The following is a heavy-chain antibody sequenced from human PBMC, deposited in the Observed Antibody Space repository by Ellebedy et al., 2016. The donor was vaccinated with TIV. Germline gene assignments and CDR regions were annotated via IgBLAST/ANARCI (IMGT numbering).Heavy chain of an antibody. CDR1: GFTLSSYS. J-gene: IGHJ5*02. Sequence: GESLKISCAASGFTLSSYSMNWVRQAPGRGLEWVSYISSSSNTIYYADSVKGRFTISRDNAKNSLYLQMNSLRAEDTAVYYCAREPYNWNYVGWFDPWGQGTLVTVSS. D-gene: IGHD1-7*01. CDR3: AREPYNWNYVGWFDP. CDR2: ISSSSNTI. V-gene: IGHV3-48*01.